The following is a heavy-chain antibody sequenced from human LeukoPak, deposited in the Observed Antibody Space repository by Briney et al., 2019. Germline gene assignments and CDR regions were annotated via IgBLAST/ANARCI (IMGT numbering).Heavy chain of an antibody. CDR1: GFTFSSYA. Sequence: GGSLRLSCAASGFTFSSYAMSWVRQAPGKGLQWVSTISVRGDSTYYADSVKGQFTVSRDNSKNTLYLQMNSLRVEDTAVYYCAKDLGRDGYEIFDYWGQGTLATVSS. CDR2: ISVRGDST. D-gene: IGHD5-24*01. J-gene: IGHJ4*02. V-gene: IGHV3-23*01. CDR3: AKDLGRDGYEIFDY.